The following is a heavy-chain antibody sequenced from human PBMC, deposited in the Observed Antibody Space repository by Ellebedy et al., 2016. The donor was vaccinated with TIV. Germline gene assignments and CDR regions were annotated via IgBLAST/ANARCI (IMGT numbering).Heavy chain of an antibody. J-gene: IGHJ3*02. D-gene: IGHD5-18*01. CDR1: GGSISSSNW. CDR2: IYHSGST. CDR3: ARDLMRIQLWSDAFDI. V-gene: IGHV4-4*02. Sequence: SETLSLTXAVSGGSISSSNWWSWVRQPPGKGLEWIGEIYHSGSTNYNPSLKSRVTISVDKSKNQLSLKLSSVTAADTAVYYCARDLMRIQLWSDAFDIWGQGTMVTVSS.